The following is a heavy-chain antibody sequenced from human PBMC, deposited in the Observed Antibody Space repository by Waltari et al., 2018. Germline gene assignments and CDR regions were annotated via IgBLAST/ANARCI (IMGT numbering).Heavy chain of an antibody. Sequence: EVQLVESGGGLVQPGGSLRLSCEAFGFTFSDFWMTLVRQAPGKGLEWVANIKKDGSEKYYVDSVKGRFTVSRDNAKNSLYLQMSSLRAEDTAIYYCARDRGYCGGDCYKNLDSWGQGTLVAVSS. CDR1: GFTFSDFW. V-gene: IGHV3-7*01. D-gene: IGHD2-21*01. CDR2: IKKDGSEK. J-gene: IGHJ4*02. CDR3: ARDRGYCGGDCYKNLDS.